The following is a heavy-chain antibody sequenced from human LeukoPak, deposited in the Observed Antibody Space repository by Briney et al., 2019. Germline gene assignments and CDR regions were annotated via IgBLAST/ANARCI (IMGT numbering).Heavy chain of an antibody. CDR3: ARLSGYSSSLSPVYYYYYYMDV. CDR1: GYSISSGYY. D-gene: IGHD6-13*01. J-gene: IGHJ6*03. V-gene: IGHV4-38-2*02. CDR2: IYHSGRT. Sequence: PSETLSLTCTVSGYSISSGYYWGWIRQPPGKGLEWIGSIYHSGRTYYNPSLKSRVTISVDTSKNQFSLKLSSATAADTAVYYCARLSGYSSSLSPVYYYYYYMDVWGKGTTVTVSS.